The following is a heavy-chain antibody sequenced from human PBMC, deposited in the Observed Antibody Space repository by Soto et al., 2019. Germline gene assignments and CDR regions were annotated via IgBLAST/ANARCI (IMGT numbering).Heavy chain of an antibody. CDR3: ARAKWGHYDILTGYQRGNWFDP. CDR2: IYYSGST. Sequence: SETLSLTCTVSGGSISSYYWSWIRQPPGKGLEWIGYIYYSGSTNYNPSLKSRVTISVDTSKNQFSLKLSSVTAADTAAYYCARAKWGHYDILTGYQRGNWFDPWGQGTLVTVSS. D-gene: IGHD3-9*01. J-gene: IGHJ5*02. CDR1: GGSISSYY. V-gene: IGHV4-59*01.